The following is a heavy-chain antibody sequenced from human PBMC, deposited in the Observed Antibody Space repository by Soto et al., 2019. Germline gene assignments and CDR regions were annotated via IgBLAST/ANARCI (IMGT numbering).Heavy chain of an antibody. CDR3: ARERYSFGRYFDF. Sequence: VRLVESGGGVAQPGGSLRLSCAASGFSVTSHSLYWVRQTPGKGLDWVAFMSSDGNKKHYADSVEGRFTISRDDSKNTVFLQMSSLRAADTAIYYCARERYSFGRYFDFWGHGTPVTVSS. J-gene: IGHJ4*01. V-gene: IGHV3-30-3*01. D-gene: IGHD1-1*01. CDR2: MSSDGNKK. CDR1: GFSVTSHS.